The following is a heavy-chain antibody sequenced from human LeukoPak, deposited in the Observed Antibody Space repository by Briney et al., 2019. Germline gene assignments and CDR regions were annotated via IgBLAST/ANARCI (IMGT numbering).Heavy chain of an antibody. J-gene: IGHJ4*02. CDR3: AKHDYSNYFDY. V-gene: IGHV3-30*02. Sequence: GGSLRLSCAASGFTFSSYGMHWVRQAPGKGLEWVAFIRYDGSNKYYVDSVKGRFTISRDNSKNTLYLQMNSLRAEDTAVYYCAKHDYSNYFDYWGQGTLVTVSS. CDR2: IRYDGSNK. CDR1: GFTFSSYG. D-gene: IGHD4-11*01.